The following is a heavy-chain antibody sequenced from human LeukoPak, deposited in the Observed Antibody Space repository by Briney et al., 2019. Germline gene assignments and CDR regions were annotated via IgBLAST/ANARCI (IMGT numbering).Heavy chain of an antibody. CDR2: INPNSGGT. CDR1: GYTFTSYY. D-gene: IGHD2-2*01. CDR3: ARGIVVVPAPMWY. J-gene: IGHJ4*02. V-gene: IGHV1-2*02. Sequence: GASVKVSCKASGYTFTSYYMHWVRQAPGQGLEWMGWINPNSGGTNYAQKFQGRVTMTRDTSISTAYMELSRLRSDDTAVYYCARGIVVVPAPMWYWGQGTLVTVSS.